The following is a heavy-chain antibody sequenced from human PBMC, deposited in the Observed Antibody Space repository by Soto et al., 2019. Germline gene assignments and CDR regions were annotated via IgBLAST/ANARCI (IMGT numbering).Heavy chain of an antibody. CDR2: IIPIFGTA. D-gene: IGHD6-6*01. CDR3: ARGWVLAARPSYYYGMDV. Sequence: SVKVSCKASGGTFSSYAISWVRQAPGQGLEWMGGIIPIFGTANYAQKFQGRVTITADESTSTAYMELSSLRSEDTAVYYCARGWVLAARPSYYYGMDVWGQGTTVTVSS. CDR1: GGTFSSYA. V-gene: IGHV1-69*13. J-gene: IGHJ6*02.